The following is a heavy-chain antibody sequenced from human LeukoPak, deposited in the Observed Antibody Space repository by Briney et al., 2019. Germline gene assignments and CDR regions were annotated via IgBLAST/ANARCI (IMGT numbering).Heavy chain of an antibody. Sequence: PSETLSLTCTVSGGSISSYYWSWIRQPPGKGLEWIGYIYYSGSTNYNPSLKSRVTISVDTSKNQFSLKLSSVTAADTAVYYCARGSWLQLTYYFDYWGQGTLVTVSS. V-gene: IGHV4-59*01. CDR2: IYYSGST. CDR3: ARGSWLQLTYYFDY. CDR1: GGSISSYY. J-gene: IGHJ4*02. D-gene: IGHD5-24*01.